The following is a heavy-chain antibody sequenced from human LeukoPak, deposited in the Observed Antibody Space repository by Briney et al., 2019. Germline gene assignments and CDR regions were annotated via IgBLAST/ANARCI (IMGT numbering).Heavy chain of an antibody. J-gene: IGHJ4*02. CDR3: ARGYWDYFDY. CDR1: GFTFSSYG. Sequence: GGSLRLSCAASGFTFSSYGMHWVRQAPGKGLEGVAVIWYDGSNKYYADSVKGRFTISRDNSKNTLYLQMNSLRAEDTAVYYCARGYWDYFDYWGQGTLVTVSS. D-gene: IGHD2-8*02. CDR2: IWYDGSNK. V-gene: IGHV3-33*08.